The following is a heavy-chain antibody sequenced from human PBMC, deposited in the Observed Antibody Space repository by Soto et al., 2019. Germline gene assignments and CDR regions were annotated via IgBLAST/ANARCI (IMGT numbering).Heavy chain of an antibody. D-gene: IGHD4-17*01. V-gene: IGHV3-30*18. Sequence: VAVISYDGSNKYYADSVKGRFTISRDNSKNTLYLQKNSLRAEDTAVYYCAKDYYGDYYFDYWGQGTLVTVSS. J-gene: IGHJ4*02. CDR3: AKDYYGDYYFDY. CDR2: ISYDGSNK.